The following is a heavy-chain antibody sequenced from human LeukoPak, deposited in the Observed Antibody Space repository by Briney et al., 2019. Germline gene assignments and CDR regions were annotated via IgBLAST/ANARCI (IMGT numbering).Heavy chain of an antibody. CDR3: TRWSIAYYYMDV. Sequence: PSETLSLTCTVSGGSISSYYWSWIRQPPGKGLEWIGNIYYSGSTNYNPSLKSRVTISVDTSKNQFSLKLSSVTAADTAVYYCTRWSIAYYYMDVWGKGTTVTISS. D-gene: IGHD2-15*01. J-gene: IGHJ6*03. CDR2: IYYSGST. CDR1: GGSISSYY. V-gene: IGHV4-59*01.